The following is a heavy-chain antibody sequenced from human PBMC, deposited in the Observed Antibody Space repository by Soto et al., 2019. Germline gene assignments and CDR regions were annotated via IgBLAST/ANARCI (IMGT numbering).Heavy chain of an antibody. CDR3: AKDRYDILTGYFSYGMDV. Sequence: QVQLVESGGGVVQPGRSLRLSCAASGFTFSSYGMHWVRQAPGKGLEWVAVISYDGSNKYYADSVKGRFTISRDNSKNTLYLQMNCLRAEDTAVYYCAKDRYDILTGYFSYGMDVWGQGTTVTVSS. D-gene: IGHD3-9*01. J-gene: IGHJ6*02. V-gene: IGHV3-30*18. CDR2: ISYDGSNK. CDR1: GFTFSSYG.